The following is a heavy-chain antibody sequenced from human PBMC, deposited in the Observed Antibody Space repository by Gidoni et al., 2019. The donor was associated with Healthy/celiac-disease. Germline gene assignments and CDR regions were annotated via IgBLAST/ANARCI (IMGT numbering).Heavy chain of an antibody. V-gene: IGHV3-15*01. D-gene: IGHD1-26*01. Sequence: EVQLVESGGGLVKPGGSLRLSCAASGFTFSNAWMSWVRQAPGKGLEWVGRIKRKTDGGTTDYAAPVKGRFTISRDDSKNTLYLQMNSLKTEDTAVYYCTTDFEWELLRSDYWGQGTLVTVSS. CDR3: TTDFEWELLRSDY. J-gene: IGHJ4*02. CDR1: GFTFSNAW. CDR2: IKRKTDGGTT.